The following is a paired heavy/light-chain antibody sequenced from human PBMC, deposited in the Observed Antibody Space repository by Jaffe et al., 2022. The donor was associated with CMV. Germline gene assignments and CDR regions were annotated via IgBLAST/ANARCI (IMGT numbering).Light chain of an antibody. Sequence: DIQMTQSPSSLSASVGDRVTITCRASQGIRNDLGWFQQKPGKAPKRLIYAASNLQSGVPSRISGSGSGTEFTLTISSLQPEDFATYFCLQHNNYPPTFGPGTKVEI. CDR1: QGIRND. J-gene: IGKJ4*02. V-gene: IGKV1-17*01. CDR3: LQHNNYPPT. CDR2: AAS.
Heavy chain of an antibody. Sequence: QVQLQESGPGLVKPSETLSLTCTVFGGSISSVNCNWLRQPPGKELEWIGHISHTGSTNYNPSLKSRVTMSADTSKNQFSLNLSSVTAADTAMYYCATGGGTSGNWIYYPDYWGQGTLVTVSS. J-gene: IGHJ4*02. V-gene: IGHV4-59*01. CDR2: ISHTGST. D-gene: IGHD1-7*01. CDR1: GGSISSVN. CDR3: ATGGGTSGNWIYYPDY.